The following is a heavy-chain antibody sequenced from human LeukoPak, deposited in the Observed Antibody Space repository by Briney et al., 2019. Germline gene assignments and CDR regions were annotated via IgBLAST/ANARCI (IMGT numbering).Heavy chain of an antibody. D-gene: IGHD1-1*01. V-gene: IGHV1-2*02. CDR1: GYTFTGYY. CDR3: ARPHVNFRVLY. CDR2: LNPHSGGT. J-gene: IGHJ4*02. Sequence: WASVKVSCQASGYTFTGYYMHWVRQAPGQGLEWMGWLNPHSGGTNYAQKFQGRLTMTRDTPISTAYMELSRLRSDDTAVYYCARPHVNFRVLYWGQGTLVTVSS.